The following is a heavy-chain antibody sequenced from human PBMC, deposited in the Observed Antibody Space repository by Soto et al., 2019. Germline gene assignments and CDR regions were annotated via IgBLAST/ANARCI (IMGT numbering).Heavy chain of an antibody. V-gene: IGHV1-18*01. CDR3: TTDPDPIHCSSASCYSAHYYGLDV. CDR2: ISTYYSTT. J-gene: IGHJ6*02. Sequence: ASLKVSCKASGYSFTSYGINWVRQAPGQGLQWMGWISTYYSTTNYAQKFQGRVTLTTDTSTTTAYMELRSLRADDTAVYYCTTDPDPIHCSSASCYSAHYYGLDVWGQGTTVTVSS. CDR1: GYSFTSYG. D-gene: IGHD2-2*02.